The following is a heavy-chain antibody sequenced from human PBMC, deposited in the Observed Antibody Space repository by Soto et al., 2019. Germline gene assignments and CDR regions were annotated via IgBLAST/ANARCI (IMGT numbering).Heavy chain of an antibody. D-gene: IGHD2-2*01. CDR2: ISGSGGST. J-gene: IGHJ3*02. Sequence: GSLRLSCAASGFTFSSYAMSWVRQAPGKGLEWVSAISGSGGSTYYADSVKGRFTISRDNSKNTLYLQMNSLRAEDTAVYYCAKDRGMFRYCSSTSCPSDAFDIWGQGTMVTVSS. V-gene: IGHV3-23*01. CDR3: AKDRGMFRYCSSTSCPSDAFDI. CDR1: GFTFSSYA.